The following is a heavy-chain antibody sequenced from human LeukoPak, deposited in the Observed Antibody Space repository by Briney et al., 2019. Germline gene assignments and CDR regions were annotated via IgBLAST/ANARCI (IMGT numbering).Heavy chain of an antibody. D-gene: IGHD2-2*01. CDR2: VNHSGST. CDR3: ARRAHSCSTSCWGYYFDY. V-gene: IGHV4-34*01. J-gene: IGHJ4*02. CDR1: VVSFSGYY. Sequence: SETLSFTCAGYVVSFSGYYWSWLRQPPGKGLEWIGEVNHSGSTNYNPSLKSRVTISVDTSKNQFSLKLSSVTAADTAVYYCARRAHSCSTSCWGYYFDYWGQGTLVTVSS.